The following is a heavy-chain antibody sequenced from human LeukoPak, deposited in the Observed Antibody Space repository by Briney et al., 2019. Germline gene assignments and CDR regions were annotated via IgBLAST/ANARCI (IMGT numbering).Heavy chain of an antibody. CDR2: INHSGST. CDR1: GGSFSGYY. CDR3: ARIRGFGADYYYYYMDV. J-gene: IGHJ6*03. D-gene: IGHD3-10*01. Sequence: SETLSLSCAVYGGSFSGYYWSWIRQPPGKGLEWIGEINHSGSTNYNPSLKSRVTISVDTSKNQFSLKLSSVTAADTAAYYCARIRGFGADYYYYYMDVWGKGTTVTVSS. V-gene: IGHV4-34*01.